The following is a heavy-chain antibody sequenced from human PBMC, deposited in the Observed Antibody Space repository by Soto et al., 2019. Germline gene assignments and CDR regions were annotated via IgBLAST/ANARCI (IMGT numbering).Heavy chain of an antibody. CDR2: IYHSGST. CDR1: GGSISSGGFS. Sequence: PSETLSLTCAVSGGSISSGGFSCNWIRQPPGKGLEWIGYIYHSGSTYFNPSLKSRVTMSVDRSTNQFSLKLSSVTAADTAVYYCASRVSDYFDYWGQGPRSPSPQ. J-gene: IGHJ4*02. CDR3: ASRVSDYFDY. V-gene: IGHV4-30-2*01. D-gene: IGHD6-19*01.